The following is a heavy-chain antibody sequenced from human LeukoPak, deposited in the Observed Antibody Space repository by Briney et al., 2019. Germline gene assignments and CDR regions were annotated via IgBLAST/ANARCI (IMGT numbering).Heavy chain of an antibody. Sequence: GGSLRLSCAASGFSFSSNWMSWVRQAPGKGLEWVANMKQDGSARHYADSVKGRFSISRDNSKNSVHLQMDSLRAEDTALYYCARDNVGALDYWGHGTLVTVSS. D-gene: IGHD1-26*01. CDR1: GFSFSSNW. CDR3: ARDNVGALDY. V-gene: IGHV3-7*01. J-gene: IGHJ4*01. CDR2: MKQDGSAR.